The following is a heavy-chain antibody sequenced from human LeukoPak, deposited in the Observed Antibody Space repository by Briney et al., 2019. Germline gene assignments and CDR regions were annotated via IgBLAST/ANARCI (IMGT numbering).Heavy chain of an antibody. J-gene: IGHJ4*02. V-gene: IGHV3-30*03. CDR3: ARGPNDFWSGYYIFDY. CDR2: ITYDGSNK. D-gene: IGHD3-3*01. CDR1: GFTFSDHY. Sequence: GGSLRLSCAASGFTFSDHYMNWVRQAPGKGLEWVASITYDGSNKYYADSVKGRFTISRDNSKNTLYLQMNSLRAEDTAVYYCARGPNDFWSGYYIFDYWGQGTLVTASS.